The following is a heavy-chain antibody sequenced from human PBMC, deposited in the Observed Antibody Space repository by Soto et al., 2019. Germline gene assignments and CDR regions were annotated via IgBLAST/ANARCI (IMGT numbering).Heavy chain of an antibody. D-gene: IGHD1-20*01. J-gene: IGHJ3*02. CDR3: ARGYNAVAFDI. Sequence: GGSMRLSCTASGFTISSHGRHWIRQAPGKGLVWVSRIYSDGSSTSYADSVKGRFTISRDNAKNTLYLQMNSLRAEDTAVYYCARGYNAVAFDIWGQGTMVTVSS. V-gene: IGHV3-74*01. CDR2: IYSDGSST. CDR1: GFTISSHG.